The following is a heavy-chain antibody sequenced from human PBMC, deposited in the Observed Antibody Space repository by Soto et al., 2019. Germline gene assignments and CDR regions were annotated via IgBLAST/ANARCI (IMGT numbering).Heavy chain of an antibody. CDR2: MYYTGST. J-gene: IGHJ4*02. D-gene: IGHD3-22*01. CDR1: GDSISDNY. CDR3: ARYKRLIVYS. V-gene: IGHV4-59*12. Sequence: QVQLQESGPGLVKPSETLSLTCTVSGDSISDNYWSWIRQPPGKTLEWIGYMYYTGSTNYNPSLKSRVTMSVDTSKNQFSLRLSSVTAADTAVYYCARYKRLIVYSWGRGTLVTVSS.